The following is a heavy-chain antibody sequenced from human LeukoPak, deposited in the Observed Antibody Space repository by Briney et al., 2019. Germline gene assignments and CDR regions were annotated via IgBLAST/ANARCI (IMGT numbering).Heavy chain of an antibody. D-gene: IGHD5-12*01. CDR2: ISYDGSNK. Sequence: PGGSLRLSCAASGFTFSSYAMHWVRQAPGKGLEWVAVISYDGSNKYYADSVKGRFTISRDNSKNTLYLQMNSLRAEDTAVYYCARGYSGYDYVGYFFDYWGQGTLVTVSS. V-gene: IGHV3-30-3*01. CDR1: GFTFSSYA. CDR3: ARGYSGYDYVGYFFDY. J-gene: IGHJ4*02.